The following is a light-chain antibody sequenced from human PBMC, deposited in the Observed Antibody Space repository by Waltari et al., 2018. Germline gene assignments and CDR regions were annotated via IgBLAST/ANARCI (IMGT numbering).Light chain of an antibody. V-gene: IGKV1-33*01. CDR2: DAS. CDR3: QQYRNVPLT. Sequence: DIQMTQAPSSLSASVGDRVTITCQASHDIDKNLNWFQQKPGKAPKVLIFDASTLRTGVPLRFSGSGSGTHFTFTISNPQPEDVATYYCQQYRNVPLTFGGGTKVEIK. CDR1: HDIDKN. J-gene: IGKJ4*01.